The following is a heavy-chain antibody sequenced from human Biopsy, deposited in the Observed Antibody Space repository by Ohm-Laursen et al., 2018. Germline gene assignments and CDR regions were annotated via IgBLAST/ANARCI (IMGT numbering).Heavy chain of an antibody. J-gene: IGHJ5*01. D-gene: IGHD3-10*01. CDR3: ATELLPPGVGGPWLDS. CDR2: IWYDGSNK. CDR1: GFSFSSYG. Sequence: SLRLSCSASGFSFSSYGMHWVRQAPGKGLEWVAVIWYDGSNKYSADSVKGRFSISRDNSKNSLYLQMNSLTAADTATYYCATELLPPGVGGPWLDSWGQGSSVTVSS. V-gene: IGHV3-33*08.